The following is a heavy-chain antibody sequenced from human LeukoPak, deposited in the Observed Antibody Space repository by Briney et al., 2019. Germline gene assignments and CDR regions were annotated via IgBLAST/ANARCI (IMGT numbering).Heavy chain of an antibody. V-gene: IGHV3-30*03. CDR2: ISYDGSNE. J-gene: IGHJ4*02. CDR3: ATRLYYYDSSGYHEFDY. Sequence: PGGSLRLSCAASGFTFSTYGMHWVRQAPGKGLEWVAVISYDGSNEYYADSVKGRFTISRDNSKNTLYLQMSSLRSDDTAVYYCATRLYYYDSSGYHEFDYWGQGTLVTVSS. CDR1: GFTFSTYG. D-gene: IGHD3-22*01.